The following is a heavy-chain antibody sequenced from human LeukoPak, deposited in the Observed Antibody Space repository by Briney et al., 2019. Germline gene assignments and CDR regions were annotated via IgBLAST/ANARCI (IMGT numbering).Heavy chain of an antibody. Sequence: GGSLRLSCAASGFTFSSYAMSWVRQAPGEGLEWVSVISGSGDSTLYADSVKGRFTISRDNSVDTLYLQMNSLRTEDTAVYFCAKDLYPSATMPFDNCGQGTLVTVSS. CDR1: GFTFSSYA. CDR3: AKDLYPSATMPFDN. J-gene: IGHJ4*02. V-gene: IGHV3-23*01. CDR2: ISGSGDST. D-gene: IGHD2-2*01.